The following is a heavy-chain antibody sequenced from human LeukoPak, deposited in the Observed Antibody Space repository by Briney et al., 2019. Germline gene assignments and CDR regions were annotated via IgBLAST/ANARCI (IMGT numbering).Heavy chain of an antibody. CDR2: IYHSGST. CDR1: GDSIVSIMHY. V-gene: IGHV4-30-2*06. D-gene: IGHD2-15*01. J-gene: IGHJ5*02. CDR3: GRILRGRTDH. Sequence: SQTLSLTCTVSGDSIVSIMHYWSWIRQSPGKGLEWIGYIYHSGSTYYNSSLKSRVTISVDPPKSQFFLKLNSVTAADTAVYFCGRILRGRTDHWGQGALVTVSS.